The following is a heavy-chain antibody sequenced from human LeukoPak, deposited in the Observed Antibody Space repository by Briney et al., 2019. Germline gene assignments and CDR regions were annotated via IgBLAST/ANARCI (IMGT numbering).Heavy chain of an antibody. CDR2: ITPHSGGT. V-gene: IGHV1-2*02. CDR3: AISGIFCSSTSCYAPYYYYYMDV. D-gene: IGHD2-2*01. CDR1: GYTFTGYY. J-gene: IGHJ6*03. Sequence: ASVKVSCEASGYTFTGYYMHWVRHAPGQGLEWMGWITPHSGGTNYAQNSQGRVTITRETSISTAYMVLRRLRSVDTAVYYCAISGIFCSSTSCYAPYYYYYMDVWGKGTTVTVSS.